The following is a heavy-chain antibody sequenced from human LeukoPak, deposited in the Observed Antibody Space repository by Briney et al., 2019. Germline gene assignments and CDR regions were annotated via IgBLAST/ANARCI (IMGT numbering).Heavy chain of an antibody. D-gene: IGHD3-16*01. J-gene: IGHJ6*02. V-gene: IGHV3-48*02. Sequence: GGSLRLSCAASGFTLSSYSMNWVRQAPGKGLEWVSYISSTGTTIYYTDSVKGRFTVSRDNAKNSLHLQINSLRDEDTAVYYCARGLVGYYYGMDVWGQGTTATVSS. CDR1: GFTLSSYS. CDR2: ISSTGTTI. CDR3: ARGLVGYYYGMDV.